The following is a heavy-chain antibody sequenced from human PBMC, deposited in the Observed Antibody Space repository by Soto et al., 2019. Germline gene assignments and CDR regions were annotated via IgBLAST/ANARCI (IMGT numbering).Heavy chain of an antibody. CDR3: ARSLTEGYCTITGCYTRPLYGMDV. V-gene: IGHV1-2*02. Sequence: QEPLVQSGAEVKKPGASVKVSCKASGYTFSGYYIHWLRQAPGQGLEWMGWINPNSGGTNYAQKFQGRVTVTRDTPTSTAYMELSRLTSDDTAVYYCARSLTEGYCTITGCYTRPLYGMDVWGQGTTVTVYS. CDR2: INPNSGGT. J-gene: IGHJ6*02. D-gene: IGHD2-2*02. CDR1: GYTFSGYY.